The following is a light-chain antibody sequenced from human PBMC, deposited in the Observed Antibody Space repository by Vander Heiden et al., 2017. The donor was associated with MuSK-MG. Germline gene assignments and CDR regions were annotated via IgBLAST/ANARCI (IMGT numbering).Light chain of an antibody. V-gene: IGKV1-27*01. Sequence: DIQMTQSPSSLSAPIGDRVTITCRATPDISKYLAWFQQKPGKVPKLLIEAASTLQSGIPSRFSGSGSGTDFTLTISRLQPEDVGTYYCQKDLNAPWTFGQGTKVEIK. CDR3: QKDLNAPWT. J-gene: IGKJ1*01. CDR1: PDISKY. CDR2: AAS.